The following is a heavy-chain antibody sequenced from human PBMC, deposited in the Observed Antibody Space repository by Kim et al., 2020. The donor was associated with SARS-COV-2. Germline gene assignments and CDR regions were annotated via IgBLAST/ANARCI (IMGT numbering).Heavy chain of an antibody. Sequence: ASVKVSCKASGYTFTSYDINWVRQATGQGLEWMGWMNPNSGNTGYAQKFQGRVTMTRNTSISTAYMELSSLRSEDTAVYYCARGLWGITMIVVVPDYYYGMDVWGQGTTVTVSS. CDR2: MNPNSGNT. CDR3: ARGLWGITMIVVVPDYYYGMDV. J-gene: IGHJ6*02. CDR1: GYTFTSYD. V-gene: IGHV1-8*01. D-gene: IGHD3-22*01.